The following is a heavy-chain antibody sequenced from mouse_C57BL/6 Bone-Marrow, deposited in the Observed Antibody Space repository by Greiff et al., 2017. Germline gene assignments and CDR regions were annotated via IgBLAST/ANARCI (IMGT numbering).Heavy chain of an antibody. CDR3: ARRGWDSFAY. V-gene: IGHV14-2*01. Sequence: VQLQQSGAELVKPGASVKLSCTASGFNITDYYMHWVKQRTEQGLEWIGRIDPEDGETKYAPKFQGKATITADTSSNTAYLQLSSLTSEDTAVYYCARRGWDSFAYWGQGTLVTVSA. CDR1: GFNITDYY. J-gene: IGHJ3*01. CDR2: IDPEDGET. D-gene: IGHD4-1*01.